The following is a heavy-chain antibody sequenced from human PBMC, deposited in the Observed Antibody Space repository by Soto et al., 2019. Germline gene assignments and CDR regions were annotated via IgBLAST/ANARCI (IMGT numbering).Heavy chain of an antibody. CDR1: GFTFSSYA. Sequence: EVQLLESGGGLVQPGGSLRLSCAASGFTFSSYAMRWVRQAPVKGLEWVSGISGSGGSTYYADSVKGRFTISRDNSKNPLYLQMNSLRAADTAVSYCASRGSGSYYDYWGQGTLVTVSS. D-gene: IGHD1-26*01. CDR2: ISGSGGST. CDR3: ASRGSGSYYDY. J-gene: IGHJ4*02. V-gene: IGHV3-23*01.